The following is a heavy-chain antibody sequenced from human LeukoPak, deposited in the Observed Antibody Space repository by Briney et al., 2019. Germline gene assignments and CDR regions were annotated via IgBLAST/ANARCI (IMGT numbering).Heavy chain of an antibody. CDR2: IYYSGST. J-gene: IGHJ5*02. CDR1: GGSISSHY. CDR3: ARYEGEAAGGFDP. V-gene: IGHV4-59*11. Sequence: SETLSLTCTVSGGSISSHYRSWIRQPPGKGLEWIGYIYYSGSTNYNPSLKSRVTISVDTSKNQFSLKLSSVTAADTAVYYCARYEGEAAGGFDPWGQGTLVTVSS. D-gene: IGHD3-16*01.